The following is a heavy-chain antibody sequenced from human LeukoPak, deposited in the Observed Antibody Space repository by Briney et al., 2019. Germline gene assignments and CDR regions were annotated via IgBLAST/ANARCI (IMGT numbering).Heavy chain of an antibody. D-gene: IGHD1-7*01. CDR3: AHRRITGTLDYFDY. V-gene: IGHV2-5*02. J-gene: IGHJ4*02. CDR2: IYWDDDK. Sequence: SGPTLVNPTQTLTLTCTFSGFSLSTSGVGVGWIRQPPGKALEWLALIYWDDDKRYSPSLKSRLTITKDTSKNQVVLTMTNMDPVGTATYCCAHRRITGTLDYFDYWGQGTLVTVSS. CDR1: GFSLSTSGVG.